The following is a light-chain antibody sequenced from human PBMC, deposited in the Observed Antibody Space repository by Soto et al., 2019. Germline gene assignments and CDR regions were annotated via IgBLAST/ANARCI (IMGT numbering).Light chain of an antibody. CDR1: SSNIGSNS. CDR3: AAWDDSLNGLV. J-gene: IGLJ2*01. V-gene: IGLV1-44*01. CDR2: SND. Sequence: QSVLTQPPSASGTPGQRLTISGSGSSSNIGSNSVTWYQQLPGTAPKVLIHSNDRRPSGVPDRFSGSKSGTSASLAISGLLSDDEADYYCAAWDDSLNGLVFGGGTKLTVL.